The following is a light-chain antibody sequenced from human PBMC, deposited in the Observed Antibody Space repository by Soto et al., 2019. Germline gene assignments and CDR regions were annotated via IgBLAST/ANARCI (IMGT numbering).Light chain of an antibody. CDR1: ESISTW. CDR2: DAS. V-gene: IGKV1-5*01. CDR3: QQSKSSSPLT. Sequence: DIQMTQSPSTLSASVGDRVTITCRASESISTWLAWYQQKPGKAPKLLIFDASSLESGVPSRFSGSGSGTEFTLTISSLQPDDFATYYCQQSKSSSPLTLGGGTKVDIK. J-gene: IGKJ4*01.